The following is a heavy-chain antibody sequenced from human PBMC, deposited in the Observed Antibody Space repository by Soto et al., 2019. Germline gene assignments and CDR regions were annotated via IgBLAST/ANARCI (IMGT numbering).Heavy chain of an antibody. D-gene: IGHD2-15*01. CDR2: IDPGDSNT. J-gene: IGHJ6*02. CDR1: GYSFNTFW. V-gene: IGHV5-10-1*01. Sequence: ASLKISCKTCGYSFNTFWISWVRQVPGKGLEWMGRIDPGDSNTNYSPSLQGHVTLSVEKSIGTAYLQWSSLKASDTGIYYCARQGGYYYYGMDVWGQGTAVTGSS. CDR3: ARQGGYYYYGMDV.